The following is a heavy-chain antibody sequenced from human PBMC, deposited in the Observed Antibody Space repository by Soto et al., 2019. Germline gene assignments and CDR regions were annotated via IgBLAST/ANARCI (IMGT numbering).Heavy chain of an antibody. CDR3: ASRAASGIGYVAS. J-gene: IGHJ4*02. Sequence: QGQLLQSGAEVRKPGSSVKVSCKASGDSFSRYAITWVRQAPGQGLEWMGGIFPIFGTTNYAQKFQGRVTIPADESPITAYMALSSLRSEDTDVYFCASRAASGIGYVASWGQGPLVTVSS. CDR1: GDSFSRYA. V-gene: IGHV1-69*01. CDR2: IFPIFGTT. D-gene: IGHD6-13*01.